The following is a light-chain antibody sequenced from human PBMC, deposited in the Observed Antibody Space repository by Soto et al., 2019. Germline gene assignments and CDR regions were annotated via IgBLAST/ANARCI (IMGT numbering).Light chain of an antibody. Sequence: EIVLTQSPGTLSLSPGERASLSCRASQSVSSGYLAWYQQRPGQAPRLLIYGASSRATGIPDRFSGSGSGTEFTLTISRLEPEDFAVYYCQQYGSSSWTFGQGTKVDIK. CDR2: GAS. V-gene: IGKV3-20*01. J-gene: IGKJ1*01. CDR1: QSVSSGY. CDR3: QQYGSSSWT.